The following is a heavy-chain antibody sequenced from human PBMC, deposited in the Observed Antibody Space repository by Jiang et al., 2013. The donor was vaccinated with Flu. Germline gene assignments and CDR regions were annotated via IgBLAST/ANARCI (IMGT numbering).Heavy chain of an antibody. J-gene: IGHJ4*02. V-gene: IGHV3-11*01. CDR2: SGSTI. CDR3: ARDEAGIQLLVTHYYFDY. Sequence: SGSTIYYADSVKGRFTISRDNAKNSLYLQMNSLRAEDTAVYYCARDEAGIQLLVTHYYFDYVGPGNPGHRLL. D-gene: IGHD5-18*01.